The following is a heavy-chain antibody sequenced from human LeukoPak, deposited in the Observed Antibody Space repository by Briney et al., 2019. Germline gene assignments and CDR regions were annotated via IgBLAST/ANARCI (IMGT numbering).Heavy chain of an antibody. Sequence: GGSLRLSCAASGFTFSSYAMHWVRQAPGKGLEWVAVLWYDGSNKYYADSVKGRFSISRDNSKNMLFLEMNSLRGEDTGVYYCARDRSYYYYYGMDVWGQGTTVTVSS. CDR1: GFTFSSYA. CDR2: LWYDGSNK. CDR3: ARDRSYYYYYGMDV. J-gene: IGHJ6*02. V-gene: IGHV3-30*04.